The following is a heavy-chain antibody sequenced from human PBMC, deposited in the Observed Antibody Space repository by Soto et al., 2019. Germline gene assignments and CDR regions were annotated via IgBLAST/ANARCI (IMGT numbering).Heavy chain of an antibody. CDR3: ARGGTYYYYYYMDV. Sequence: PGGSLRLSCVASGFTFSSYWMHWVRKAPGKGLVWVSRINSDGSSTSYADSVKGRFTISRDNAKNTLYLQMNSLRAEDTAVYYCARGGTYYYYYYMDVWGKGTTVTVSS. V-gene: IGHV3-74*01. CDR2: INSDGSST. J-gene: IGHJ6*03. CDR1: GFTFSSYW.